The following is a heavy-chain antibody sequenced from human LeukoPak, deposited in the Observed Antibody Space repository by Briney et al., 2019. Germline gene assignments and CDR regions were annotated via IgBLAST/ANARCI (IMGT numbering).Heavy chain of an antibody. Sequence: GGSLRLSCTASGFTFDNYGVSWFRQAPGKGLEWVGFIRSKAHGATPQYGASVKGRFTISRDDSKSIAYLQMSSLNTEDTAVYYCTRSKSYDFILDYWGQGTLVTVSS. CDR2: IRSKAHGATP. CDR1: GFTFDNYG. J-gene: IGHJ4*02. D-gene: IGHD3-3*01. CDR3: TRSKSYDFILDY. V-gene: IGHV3-49*03.